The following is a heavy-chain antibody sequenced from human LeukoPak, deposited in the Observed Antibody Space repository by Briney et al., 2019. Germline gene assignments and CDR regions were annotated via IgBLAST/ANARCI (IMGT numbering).Heavy chain of an antibody. J-gene: IGHJ4*02. CDR3: ARRTYYYDSSGYYPFDY. V-gene: IGHV1-18*01. D-gene: IGHD3-22*01. CDR1: GYTFTSYG. CDR2: ISAYNGNT. Sequence: ASVKVSCKASGYTFTSYGISWVRQAPGQGLEWMGWISAYNGNTNYAQKLQGRVTMTTDTSTSTAYMELRSLRSDDTAVYYCARRTYYYDSSGYYPFDYXGQGTLVXVS.